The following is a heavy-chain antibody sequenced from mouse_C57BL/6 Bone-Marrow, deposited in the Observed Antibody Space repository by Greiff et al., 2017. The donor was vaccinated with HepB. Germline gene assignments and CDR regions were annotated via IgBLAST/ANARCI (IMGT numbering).Heavy chain of an antibody. J-gene: IGHJ3*01. CDR1: GYTFTSYW. CDR3: ARGSSYAWFAY. D-gene: IGHD1-1*01. Sequence: QVQLQQPGAELVKPGASVKLSCTASGYTFTSYWMHWVKQRPGRGLEWIGRIDPNSGGTKYTEKFKSKATLTVDKPSSTAYMQLSSLTSDDSAVYYCARGSSYAWFAYWGQGTLVTVSA. CDR2: IDPNSGGT. V-gene: IGHV1-72*01.